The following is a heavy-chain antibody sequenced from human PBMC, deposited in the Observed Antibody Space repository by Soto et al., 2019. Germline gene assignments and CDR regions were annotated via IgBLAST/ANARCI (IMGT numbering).Heavy chain of an antibody. V-gene: IGHV1-18*01. Sequence: QVQLVQSGAEVKKPGASVKVSCKASGYTFTSSGMSWVRQAPGQGLEWMGWISAHTGSSEYAQRFQGRVTMTTDRSTSNAYMELGGLTSDYTSVYYCARAFFYQGRDSRGYSCGALAYWGAASLVTVSS. CDR2: ISAHTGSS. D-gene: IGHD3-22*01. CDR1: GYTFTSSG. J-gene: IGHJ3*01. CDR3: ARAFFYQGRDSRGYSCGALAY.